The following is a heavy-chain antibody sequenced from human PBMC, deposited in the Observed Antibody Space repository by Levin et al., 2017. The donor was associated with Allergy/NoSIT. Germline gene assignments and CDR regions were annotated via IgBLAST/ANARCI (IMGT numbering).Heavy chain of an antibody. Sequence: GGSLRLSCAASGFSFRSFGMHWVRQAPGKGLEWVAVISYDESDKFYADSVKGRFTISRDNTKNTLYLQMNSLRSEDAAVYYCAKDVVFGTSSWSLDFWGQGTLVTVSS. CDR3: AKDVVFGTSSWSLDF. CDR2: ISYDESDK. V-gene: IGHV3-30*18. CDR1: GFSFRSFG. D-gene: IGHD6-13*01. J-gene: IGHJ4*02.